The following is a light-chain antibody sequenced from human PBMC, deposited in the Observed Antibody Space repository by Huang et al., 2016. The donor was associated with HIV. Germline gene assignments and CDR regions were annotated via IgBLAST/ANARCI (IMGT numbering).Light chain of an antibody. CDR1: QSIPRN. V-gene: IGKV1-39*01. J-gene: IGKJ1*01. Sequence: DIQMTQSPSSLSASVGDRVTITCRASQSIPRNLNWYQQKPGKAPKLLIYGASSLQSGVPSRFSGSGSGTDFTLTISSLQPEDFATYYCQQSYTTPRRTFGQGTKVEIK. CDR2: GAS. CDR3: QQSYTTPRRT.